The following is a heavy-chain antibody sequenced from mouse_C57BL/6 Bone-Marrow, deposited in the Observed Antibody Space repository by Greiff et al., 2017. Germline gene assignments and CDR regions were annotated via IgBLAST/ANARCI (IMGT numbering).Heavy chain of an antibody. CDR1: GYTFTSYW. D-gene: IGHD2-4*01. CDR2: IDPSDSYT. Sequence: VQLQQPGAELVMPGASVKLSCKASGYTFTSYWMHWVKQRPGQGLEWIGEIDPSDSYTNYNQKFKGKSTLTVDKSSSTAYMQLSSLTSEDSAVYYCAKEIYYECGGASWFAYWGQGTMVTVSA. J-gene: IGHJ3*01. CDR3: AKEIYYECGGASWFAY. V-gene: IGHV1-69*01.